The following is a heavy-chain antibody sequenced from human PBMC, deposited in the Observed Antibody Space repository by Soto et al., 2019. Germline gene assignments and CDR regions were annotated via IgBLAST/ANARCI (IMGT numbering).Heavy chain of an antibody. D-gene: IGHD3-9*01. CDR2: INSDGSST. Sequence: PGGSLRLSCAASGFTFSSYWMHWVRQAPGKGLVWVSRINSDGSSTSYADSVKGRFTISRDNAKNTLYLQMNSLRAEDTAVYYWARMAYDILTGPAGGYYGMDVWGQGTTVTVSS. J-gene: IGHJ6*02. CDR1: GFTFSSYW. V-gene: IGHV3-74*01. CDR3: ARMAYDILTGPAGGYYGMDV.